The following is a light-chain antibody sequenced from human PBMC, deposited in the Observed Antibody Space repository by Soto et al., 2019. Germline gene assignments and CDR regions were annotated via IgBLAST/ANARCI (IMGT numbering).Light chain of an antibody. CDR3: QQYVSSRT. CDR1: QSVSSSY. Sequence: EIVLTQSRGTLSLSPGERATLSCRASQSVSSSYLAWYQQKPGQAPRLLIYGASSRATGIPDRFSGSGSGTDFTLTIGRLEPEDFAVYYCQQYVSSRTFGQGTKV. J-gene: IGKJ1*01. V-gene: IGKV3-20*01. CDR2: GAS.